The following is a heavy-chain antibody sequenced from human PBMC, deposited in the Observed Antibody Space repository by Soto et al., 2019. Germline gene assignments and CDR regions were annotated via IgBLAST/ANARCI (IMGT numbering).Heavy chain of an antibody. J-gene: IGHJ5*02. CDR1: GYTFTSYA. CDR2: INAGNGNT. D-gene: IGHD2-2*01. Sequence: ASVKVSCKASGYTFTSYAMHWVRQAPGQRLEWVGWINAGNGNTKYSQKFQGRVTITRDTSASTAYMELSSLRSEDTAVYYCAREVEEVPATAYWFDPWGQGTLVTVSS. V-gene: IGHV1-3*01. CDR3: AREVEEVPATAYWFDP.